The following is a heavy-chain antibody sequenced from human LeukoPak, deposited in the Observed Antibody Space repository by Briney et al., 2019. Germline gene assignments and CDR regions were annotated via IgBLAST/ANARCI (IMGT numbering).Heavy chain of an antibody. V-gene: IGHV1-69*13. CDR2: IIPIFGTA. Sequence: GASVKVSCKASGGTFSSYAISWVRQAPGQGLEWMGGIIPIFGTANYAQKFQGRVTITGDESTSTAYMELSSLRSEDTAVYYCARDLSAGENYYYYGMDVWGQGTTVTVSS. J-gene: IGHJ6*02. CDR3: ARDLSAGENYYYYGMDV. CDR1: GGTFSSYA. D-gene: IGHD3-16*01.